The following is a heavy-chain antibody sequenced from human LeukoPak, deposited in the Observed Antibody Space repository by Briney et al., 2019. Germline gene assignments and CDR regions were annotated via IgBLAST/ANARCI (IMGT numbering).Heavy chain of an antibody. CDR1: GFSLSTSEVG. J-gene: IGHJ4*02. CDR3: AHSGGDYYGSGRSRRYFDY. D-gene: IGHD3-10*01. V-gene: IGHV2-5*02. Sequence: SGPTLVNPTQTLTLTCTFSGFSLSTSEVGVGWIRQPPGKALEWLALIYWDDDKRYSPSLKSRLTITKDTSKNQVVLTMTNMDPVDTATYYCAHSGGDYYGSGRSRRYFDYWGQGTLVTVSS. CDR2: IYWDDDK.